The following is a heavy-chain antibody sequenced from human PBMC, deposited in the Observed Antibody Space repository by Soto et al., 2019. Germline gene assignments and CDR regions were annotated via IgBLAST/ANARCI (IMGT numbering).Heavy chain of an antibody. V-gene: IGHV4-59*08. D-gene: IGHD2-15*01. CDR3: ARHGLGYCSGGSCYVFDY. CDR1: GGSISSYY. J-gene: IGHJ4*02. CDR2: IYYSGST. Sequence: SETLALTFTVSGGSISSYYWSWIRQPPGKGLEWIGYIYYSGSTNYNPSLKSRVTISVDTSKNQFSLKLSSVTAADTAVYYCARHGLGYCSGGSCYVFDYWGQGTLVTVSS.